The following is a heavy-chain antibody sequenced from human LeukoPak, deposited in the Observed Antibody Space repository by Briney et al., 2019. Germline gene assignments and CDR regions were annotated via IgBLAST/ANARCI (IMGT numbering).Heavy chain of an antibody. CDR3: ARDYGDPLDY. V-gene: IGHV3-74*01. CDR2: INKDGRTT. CDR1: GFTFSSHW. J-gene: IGHJ4*02. Sequence: PGRSLRLSCAASGFTFSSHWMHWVRQVPGKGLVWVSRINKDGRTTNYADSVKGRFTISRDNAKNTLYLQMNSLRAEDTAVYYCARDYGDPLDYWGQGTLVTVSS. D-gene: IGHD4-17*01.